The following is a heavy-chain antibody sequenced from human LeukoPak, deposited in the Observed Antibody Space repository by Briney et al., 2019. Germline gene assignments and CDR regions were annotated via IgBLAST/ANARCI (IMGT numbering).Heavy chain of an antibody. CDR3: ARLGSMTTAYNWFDP. D-gene: IGHD4-17*01. V-gene: IGHV5-51*01. CDR2: IYPADSDT. Sequence: GESLKISCEGSGGSFTKFWIGWVRQMPGKGLELMGIIYPADSDTRYSPSFQGQVTISADKSIGTAYLQWSSLKASDTAMYYCARLGSMTTAYNWFDPWGQGTLVTVSS. J-gene: IGHJ5*02. CDR1: GGSFTKFW.